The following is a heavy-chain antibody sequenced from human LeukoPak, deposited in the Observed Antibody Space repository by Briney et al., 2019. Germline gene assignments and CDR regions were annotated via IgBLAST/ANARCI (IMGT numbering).Heavy chain of an antibody. CDR2: ISGSGGST. D-gene: IGHD2-2*02. CDR1: GFTFSSYA. CDR3: ARERYCSSTSCYTGGDWFDP. Sequence: PGGSLRLSCAASGFTFSSYAMSWVRQAPGKGLEWVSAISGSGGSTYYADSVKGRFTISRDNAKNSLYLQMNSLRAEDTAVYYCARERYCSSTSCYTGGDWFDPWGQGTLVTVSS. J-gene: IGHJ5*02. V-gene: IGHV3-23*01.